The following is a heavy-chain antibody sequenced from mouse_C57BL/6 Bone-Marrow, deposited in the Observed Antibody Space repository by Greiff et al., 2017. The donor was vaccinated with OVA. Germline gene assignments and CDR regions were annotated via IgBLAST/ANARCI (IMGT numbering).Heavy chain of an antibody. J-gene: IGHJ3*01. CDR2: IYWDDDK. CDR1: GFSLSTSGMG. Sequence: QVTLKESGPGILQSSQTLSLTCSFSGFSLSTSGMGVSWIRQPSGKGLEWLAHIYWDDDKRYNPSLKRRLTISKDTSRNQVFLKITSVDTADTATYYYDLCNGSSFAYWGQGTLVTVSA. CDR3: DLCNGSSFAY. V-gene: IGHV8-12*01. D-gene: IGHD1-1*01.